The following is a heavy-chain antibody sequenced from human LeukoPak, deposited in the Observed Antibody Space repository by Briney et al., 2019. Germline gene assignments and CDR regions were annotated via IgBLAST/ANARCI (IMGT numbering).Heavy chain of an antibody. Sequence: PGGSLRLSCAASGFTFSNYRMSWLREAPGKGVEGVANIKQDGSETHYVDSVRGRFIVSRDNAKNSVFLQMNSLGVEDTAIYYCARDFAAAVGWGQGTLVTVSS. CDR1: GFTFSNYR. J-gene: IGHJ4*02. CDR3: ARDFAAAVG. CDR2: IKQDGSET. D-gene: IGHD2-15*01. V-gene: IGHV3-7*01.